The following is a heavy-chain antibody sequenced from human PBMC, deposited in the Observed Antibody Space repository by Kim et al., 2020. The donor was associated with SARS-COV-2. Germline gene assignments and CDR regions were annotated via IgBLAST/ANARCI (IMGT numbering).Heavy chain of an antibody. CDR3: STNANYKLDY. Sequence: GGSLRLSCAASGLTFSDSSVHWVRQASGKGLEWVGRIRGKATGYATTYAASVQGRFTLSRDDSKNTACLQMNSLKTEDTAVYYCSTNANYKLDYWGQGIL. V-gene: IGHV3-73*01. CDR2: IRGKATGYAT. CDR1: GLTFSDSS. J-gene: IGHJ4*02. D-gene: IGHD1-7*01.